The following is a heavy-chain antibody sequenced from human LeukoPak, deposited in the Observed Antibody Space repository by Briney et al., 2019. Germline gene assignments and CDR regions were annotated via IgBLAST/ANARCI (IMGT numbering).Heavy chain of an antibody. CDR1: GFTFSSYS. Sequence: SGGSLRLSCAASGFTFSSYSMNWVRQAPGKGLEWVSSISSSSSYIYYADSVKGRFTISRDNAKNSLYLQMNSLRAEDTAVYYCASDSSASDYWGQGTLVTVSS. D-gene: IGHD6-6*01. J-gene: IGHJ4*02. CDR2: ISSSSSYI. V-gene: IGHV3-21*01. CDR3: ASDSSASDY.